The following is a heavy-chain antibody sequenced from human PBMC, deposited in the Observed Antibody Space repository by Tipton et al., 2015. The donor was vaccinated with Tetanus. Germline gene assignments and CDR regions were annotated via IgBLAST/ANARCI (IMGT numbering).Heavy chain of an antibody. CDR1: GFIFSSYG. Sequence: SLRLSCAASGFIFSSYGIHWVRQAPGKGLEWVAVSWYDGTDEYYADSVKGRFTISRDNPKNTLYLQMNSLRAEDTAVYYCAREADCSGGSCFSGDFDNWGQGTQVTVSS. D-gene: IGHD2-15*01. CDR2: SWYDGTDE. CDR3: AREADCSGGSCFSGDFDN. J-gene: IGHJ4*02. V-gene: IGHV3-33*01.